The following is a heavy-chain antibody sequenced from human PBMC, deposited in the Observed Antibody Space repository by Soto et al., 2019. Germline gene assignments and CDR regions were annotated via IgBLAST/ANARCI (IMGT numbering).Heavy chain of an antibody. J-gene: IGHJ6*02. CDR1: GFTFSSYA. CDR3: ARDRGSGWYDYYGMDV. CDR2: ISYDGSNK. Sequence: GGSLRLSCAASGFTFSSYAMHWVRQAPGQGLEWVAVISYDGSNKYYADSVKGRFTISRDNSKNTLYLQMNSLRAEDTAVYYCARDRGSGWYDYYGMDVWGQGTTVTVSS. V-gene: IGHV3-30-3*01. D-gene: IGHD6-19*01.